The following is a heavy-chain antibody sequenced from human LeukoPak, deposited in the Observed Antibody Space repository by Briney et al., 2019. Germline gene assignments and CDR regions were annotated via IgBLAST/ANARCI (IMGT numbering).Heavy chain of an antibody. Sequence: GGSLRLSCAASGFTFNSYAMSWVRQAPGQGLELVSVITGSGGNTYHADSVKGRLTVSRDNSKSTLYLHMNSLRAEDTAVYHCAKGPNDDSNYLFDHWGQGTLVTVSS. CDR2: ITGSGGNT. CDR3: AKGPNDDSNYLFDH. V-gene: IGHV3-23*01. D-gene: IGHD4-11*01. CDR1: GFTFNSYA. J-gene: IGHJ5*02.